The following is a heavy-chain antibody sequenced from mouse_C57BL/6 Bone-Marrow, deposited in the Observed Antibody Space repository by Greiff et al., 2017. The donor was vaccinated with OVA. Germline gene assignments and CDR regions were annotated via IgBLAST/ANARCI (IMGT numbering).Heavy chain of an antibody. D-gene: IGHD3-3*01. CDR2: IYPSDSET. CDR3: ARTGDAWFAY. V-gene: IGHV1-61*01. J-gene: IGHJ3*01. Sequence: VQLQQPGAELVRPGSSVKLSCKASGYTFTSYWMDWVKQRPGQGLEWIGNIYPSDSETHYNQKFKDKATLTVDKSSSTDYTQLSSLTSEDSAVYYGARTGDAWFAYWGQGTLVTVSA. CDR1: GYTFTSYW.